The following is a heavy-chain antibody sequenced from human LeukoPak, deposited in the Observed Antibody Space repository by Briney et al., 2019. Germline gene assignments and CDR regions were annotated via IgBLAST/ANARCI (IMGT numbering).Heavy chain of an antibody. J-gene: IGHJ4*02. D-gene: IGHD2-15*01. CDR2: ISAAYT. CDR1: GFTFSNYA. CDR3: AKFAHCSGGSCSSWDFDY. V-gene: IGHV3-23*01. Sequence: PGESLRLSCAASGFTFSNYAISWVRQAPGKGLEWVSAISAAYTYYADSVKGRFTISRDNSKNTVYLQMNSPRAEDSAIYYCAKFAHCSGGSCSSWDFDYWGQGTLVTVSS.